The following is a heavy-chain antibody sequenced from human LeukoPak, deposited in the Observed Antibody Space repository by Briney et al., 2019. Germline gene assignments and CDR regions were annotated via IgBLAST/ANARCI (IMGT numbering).Heavy chain of an antibody. J-gene: IGHJ4*02. Sequence: GASVEVSCKASGYTFTSYGISWVRQAPGQGLEWMGWISAYNGNTNYAQKLQGRVTMTTDTSTSTAYMALRSLRSDDTAVYYCATVYSSGWFDYWGQGTLVTVSS. CDR1: GYTFTSYG. V-gene: IGHV1-18*01. D-gene: IGHD6-19*01. CDR3: ATVYSSGWFDY. CDR2: ISAYNGNT.